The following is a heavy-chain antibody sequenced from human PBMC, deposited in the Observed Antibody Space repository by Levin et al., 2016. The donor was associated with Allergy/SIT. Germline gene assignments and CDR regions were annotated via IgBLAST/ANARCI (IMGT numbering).Heavy chain of an antibody. CDR1: GFTFSSYS. D-gene: IGHD6-13*01. Sequence: GESLKISCAASGFTFSSYSMNWVRQAPGKGLEWVSSISSSSSYIYYADSVKGRFTISRDNAKNSLYLQMNSLRAEDTAVYYCARVEKYSSSWYFVLDAFDIWGQGTMVTVSS. J-gene: IGHJ3*02. V-gene: IGHV3-21*01. CDR2: ISSSSSYI. CDR3: ARVEKYSSSWYFVLDAFDI.